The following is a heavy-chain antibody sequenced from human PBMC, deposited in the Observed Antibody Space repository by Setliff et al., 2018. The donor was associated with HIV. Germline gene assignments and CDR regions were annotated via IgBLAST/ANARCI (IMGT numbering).Heavy chain of an antibody. CDR1: GFIFKTYD. V-gene: IGHV3-30*02. J-gene: IGHJ2*01. D-gene: IGHD7-27*01. CDR2: IRFNGNDK. CDR3: GRDVSGERDFDV. Sequence: PGGSLRLSCATSGFIFKTYDIHWVRQAPGKGLEWVTFIRFNGNDKYYADSVKGRFTISRDNAKNTHYLQMTSLRPEDTAVYYCGRDVSGERDFDVWGRGTLVTVSS.